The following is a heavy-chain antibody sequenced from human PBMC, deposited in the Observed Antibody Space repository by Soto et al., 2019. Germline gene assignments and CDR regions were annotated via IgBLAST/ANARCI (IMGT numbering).Heavy chain of an antibody. CDR2: INHSGST. CDR1: GGSFSGYY. J-gene: IGHJ6*02. CDR3: ASSSSYNYYGMDV. V-gene: IGHV4-34*01. D-gene: IGHD6-6*01. Sequence: SETLSLTCAVYGGSFSGYYWSWIRQPPGKGLEWIGEINHSGSTNYNPSLKSRVTISVDTSKNQFSLKLSSVTAADTAVYYCASSSSYNYYGMDVWGQGTTVTVSS.